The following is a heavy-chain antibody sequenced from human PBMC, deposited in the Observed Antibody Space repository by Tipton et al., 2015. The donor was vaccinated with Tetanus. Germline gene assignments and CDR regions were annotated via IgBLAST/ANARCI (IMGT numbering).Heavy chain of an antibody. J-gene: IGHJ3*02. V-gene: IGHV4-4*07. D-gene: IGHD3-10*01. CDR1: GGSISSYY. CDR3: ASHYGSGSDDAFDI. CDR2: IYTSGST. Sequence: TLSFTCTVSGGSISSYYWSWIRQPAGKGLEWIGRIYTSGSTNYNPSLKSRVTMSVDTSKNQFSLKLSSVTTADTAVYYCASHYGSGSDDAFDIWGQGTMVTVSS.